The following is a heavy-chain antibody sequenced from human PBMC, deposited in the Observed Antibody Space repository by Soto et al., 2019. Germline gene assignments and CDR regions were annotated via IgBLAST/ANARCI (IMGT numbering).Heavy chain of an antibody. D-gene: IGHD2-15*01. CDR3: VREYRYCGGGSCKTCSGGFDI. CDR2: ISTDGGSK. CDR1: GFPFSDYA. V-gene: IGHV3-64*01. J-gene: IGHJ3*02. Sequence: QPGGSLRLACAASGFPFSDYAMHWVHQAPGKGLECVSAISTDGGSKSYPNSVRGRFTVSRDNSKNTLYLQMGSLRPEDTAVYYCVREYRYCGGGSCKTCSGGFDIWGEGIMVTV.